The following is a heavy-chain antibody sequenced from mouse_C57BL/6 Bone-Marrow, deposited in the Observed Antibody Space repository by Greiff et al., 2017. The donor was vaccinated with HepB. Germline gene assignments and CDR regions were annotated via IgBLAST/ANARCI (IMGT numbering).Heavy chain of an antibody. V-gene: IGHV1-47*01. CDR3: ARGFLPYYAMDY. CDR2: FHPYNDDT. J-gene: IGHJ4*01. D-gene: IGHD2-1*01. CDR1: GYTFTTYP. Sequence: VQRVESGAELVKPGASVKMSCKASGYTFTTYPIEWMKQNHGKSLEWIGNFHPYNDDTKYNEKFKGKATLTVEKSSSTVYLELSRLTSDDSAVYYCARGFLPYYAMDYWGQGTSVTVSS.